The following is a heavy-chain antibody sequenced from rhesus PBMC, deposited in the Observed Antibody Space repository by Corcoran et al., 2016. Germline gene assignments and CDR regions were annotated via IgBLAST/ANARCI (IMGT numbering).Heavy chain of an antibody. J-gene: IGHJ4*01. Sequence: EVQLVQSGAEVKRPGESLKISCTTSGYSFPSHWITWVRQMPGKGLEWIRSIDPSDSETKYSPSFQGRVTFSADTSITAAYLQWNSLKASDTATYYCAKDRASGCTTPTCAPLDYWGQGVLVTVSS. CDR1: GYSFPSHW. D-gene: IGHD2-2*01. CDR3: AKDRASGCTTPTCAPLDY. V-gene: IGHV5-20*02. CDR2: IDPSDSET.